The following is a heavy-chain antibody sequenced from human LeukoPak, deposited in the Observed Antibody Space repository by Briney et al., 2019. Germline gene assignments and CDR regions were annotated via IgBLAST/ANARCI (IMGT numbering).Heavy chain of an antibody. CDR2: ISGGGGST. D-gene: IGHD1-26*01. V-gene: IGHV3-23*01. CDR3: AKGGKWDVTPFDY. J-gene: IGHJ4*02. Sequence: GSLRLSCAASGFTFTSYSMNWVRQAPGKGLEWVSTISGGGGSTYYADSVKGRFTISRDNSKNTLYLQVNSLRAEDVAVYYCAKGGKWDVTPFDYRGQGTLVTVSS. CDR1: GFTFTSYS.